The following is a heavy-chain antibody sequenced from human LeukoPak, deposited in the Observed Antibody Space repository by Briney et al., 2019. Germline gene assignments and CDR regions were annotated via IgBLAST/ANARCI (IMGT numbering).Heavy chain of an antibody. CDR3: ARGGAYSSSWYLRIHYYYYMDV. J-gene: IGHJ6*03. CDR1: GYTFTSYA. Sequence: ASVKVSCKASGYTFTSYAMNWVRQAPGQGLEWMAWINTNTGNPTYAQGFTGRFVFSLDTSVSTAYLQISSLKAEDTAVYYCARGGAYSSSWYLRIHYYYYMDVWGKGTTVTISS. D-gene: IGHD6-13*01. CDR2: INTNTGNP. V-gene: IGHV7-4-1*02.